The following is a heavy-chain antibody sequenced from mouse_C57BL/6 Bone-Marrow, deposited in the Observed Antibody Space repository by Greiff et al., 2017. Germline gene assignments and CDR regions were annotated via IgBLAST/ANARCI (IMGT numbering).Heavy chain of an antibody. V-gene: IGHV1-59*01. CDR1: GYTFTSYW. CDR2: IDPSDSYT. J-gene: IGHJ3*01. Sequence: QVQLQQPGAELVRPGTSVKLSCKASGYTFTSYWMHWVKQRPGQGLEWIGVIDPSDSYTNYNQKFKGQATLTADTSSSPAYMQLSSLTSEDSAVYYCARWETAQAKAWFAYWGQGTLVTVSA. D-gene: IGHD3-2*02. CDR3: ARWETAQAKAWFAY.